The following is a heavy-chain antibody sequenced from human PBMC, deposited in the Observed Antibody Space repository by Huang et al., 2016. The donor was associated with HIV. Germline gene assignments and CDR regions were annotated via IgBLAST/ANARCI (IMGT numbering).Heavy chain of an antibody. CDR1: GFTFSSYW. D-gene: IGHD6-13*01. CDR2: IKQDGSEK. Sequence: EVQLVESGGGLVQPGGSLRLSCAASGFTFSSYWMSWVRQAPGKGLEWGANIKQDGSEKHYVDSVKGRFTTSRDNAKNSLYLQMNSLRAEDTAVYYCASNGYSSSWGDPFDIWGQGTMVTVSS. CDR3: ASNGYSSSWGDPFDI. J-gene: IGHJ3*02. V-gene: IGHV3-7*01.